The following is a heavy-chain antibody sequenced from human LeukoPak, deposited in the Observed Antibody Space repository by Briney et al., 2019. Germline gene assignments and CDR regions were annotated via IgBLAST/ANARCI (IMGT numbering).Heavy chain of an antibody. V-gene: IGHV3-30*04. D-gene: IGHD2-15*01. Sequence: GRSLRLSCAASGFTFSNFAMHWVRQAPGKGLEWVAVISYDGSNKYYADSVKGRFTISRDNSKNTLYLQMNSLRAEDTAVYYCAKVSGGPGYYYYGMDVWGQGTTVTVSS. J-gene: IGHJ6*02. CDR1: GFTFSNFA. CDR2: ISYDGSNK. CDR3: AKVSGGPGYYYYGMDV.